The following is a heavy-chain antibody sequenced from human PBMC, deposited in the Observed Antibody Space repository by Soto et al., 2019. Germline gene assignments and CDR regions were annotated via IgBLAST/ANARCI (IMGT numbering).Heavy chain of an antibody. Sequence: QVPLQESGPGLVKPSETLSLTCTVSGGSISSYYWSWIRQPPGKGLEWIGYIYYSGSTNYNPSLKSRVTISVDTSKNQFSLKLSSVTAADTAVYYCARNRGHIAAAEADYWGQGTLVTVSS. CDR3: ARNRGHIAAAEADY. D-gene: IGHD6-13*01. J-gene: IGHJ4*02. CDR2: IYYSGST. V-gene: IGHV4-59*01. CDR1: GGSISSYY.